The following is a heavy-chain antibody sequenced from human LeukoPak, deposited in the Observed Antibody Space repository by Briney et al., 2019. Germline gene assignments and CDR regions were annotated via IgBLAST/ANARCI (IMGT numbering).Heavy chain of an antibody. V-gene: IGHV3-53*01. Sequence: PGGSLRLSCAASGFTVSSNYMSWVRQAPGKGLEWVSVIYSGGSTYYADSVKGRFTISRDNSKNTLYLQMNSLRAEDTAVYYCARVRMATTDYFDYWGQGTLVTVSS. CDR1: GFTVSSNY. CDR3: ARVRMATTDYFDY. D-gene: IGHD5-24*01. CDR2: IYSGGST. J-gene: IGHJ4*02.